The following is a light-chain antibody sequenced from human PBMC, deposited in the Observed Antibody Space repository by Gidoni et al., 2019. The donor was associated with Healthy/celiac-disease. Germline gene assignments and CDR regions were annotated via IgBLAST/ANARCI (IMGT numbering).Light chain of an antibody. J-gene: IGLJ1*01. Sequence: QSALTQPASVSGSPGQSITISCTGTSNDVGGYNYVSWYQQHPGKAPKLMIYDVSNRPSGVSNRFSGSKSGNTASLTISGLQAEDEADYYCSSYASSSAPYVFGTGTEVTV. CDR3: SSYASSSAPYV. CDR1: SNDVGGYNY. CDR2: DVS. V-gene: IGLV2-14*03.